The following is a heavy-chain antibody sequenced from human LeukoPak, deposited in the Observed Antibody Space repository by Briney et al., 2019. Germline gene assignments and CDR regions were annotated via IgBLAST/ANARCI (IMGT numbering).Heavy chain of an antibody. D-gene: IGHD2-2*01. J-gene: IGHJ4*02. V-gene: IGHV4-38-2*01. Sequence: SETLSLTCAVSGYSISSGYYWGWIRQPQGKGLEWIGSIYYSGSSYYNPSLKSRVTLSVDTSKNQFSLKLSSVTAADTAVYYCARHSPQLQYFDYWGQGTLVTVSS. CDR1: GYSISSGYY. CDR3: ARHSPQLQYFDY. CDR2: IYYSGSS.